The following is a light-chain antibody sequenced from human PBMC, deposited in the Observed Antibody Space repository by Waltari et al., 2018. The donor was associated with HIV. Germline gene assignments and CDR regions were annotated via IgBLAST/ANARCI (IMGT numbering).Light chain of an antibody. J-gene: IGKJ4*01. CDR2: KTS. V-gene: IGKV1-5*03. Sequence: EIQMTQSPSSLSASVGDRVTITCRASQNIDNWLAWYQHKPGRGPKVLIFKTSTLETGVPPRFSGSASGTEFTLTITSLQPDDVATYYCHQYNSYPLTFGGGTKVEIK. CDR1: QNIDNW. CDR3: HQYNSYPLT.